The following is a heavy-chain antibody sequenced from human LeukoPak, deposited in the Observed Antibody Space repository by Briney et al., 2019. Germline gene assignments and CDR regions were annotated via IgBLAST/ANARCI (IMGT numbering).Heavy chain of an antibody. CDR1: GFTMSSSW. D-gene: IGHD6-19*01. J-gene: IGHJ4*02. Sequence: GGSLRLSCTVSGFTMSSSWMSWVRQAAGKGLEWVANINEDGSENNYVGSVKGRFTISRDNAKNSLFLQMNSLRAEDTAVYYCARDRGWYHADYRGQGTLVTVSA. CDR2: INEDGSEN. V-gene: IGHV3-7*04. CDR3: ARDRGWYHADY.